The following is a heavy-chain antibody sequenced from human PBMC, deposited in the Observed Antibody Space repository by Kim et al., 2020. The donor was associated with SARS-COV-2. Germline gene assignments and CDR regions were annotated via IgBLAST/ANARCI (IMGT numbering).Heavy chain of an antibody. Sequence: GGSLRLSCAAYGFTFDDYAMHWVRQAPGKGLEWVSGISWNSGSIGYADSVKGRFTISRDNAKNSLYLQMNSLRAEDTALYYCAKDLIAAAGSSALFDYWGQGTLVTVSS. D-gene: IGHD6-13*01. CDR1: GFTFDDYA. V-gene: IGHV3-9*01. CDR2: ISWNSGSI. J-gene: IGHJ4*02. CDR3: AKDLIAAAGSSALFDY.